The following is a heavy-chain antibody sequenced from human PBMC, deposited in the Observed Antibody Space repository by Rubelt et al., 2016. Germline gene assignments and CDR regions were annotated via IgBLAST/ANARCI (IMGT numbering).Heavy chain of an antibody. D-gene: IGHD6-13*01. CDR3: AGPPYSSSTSWPLVS. CDR2: IYDNGGT. J-gene: IGHJ5*02. Sequence: QVQLQESGPGLVKPSETLSLTCTVSGGSISGSSHYWGWIRQPPGKALEWIGSIYDNGGTYYNPSLQSRVTISVDTSKNQFSLRLRSVTASDTAVDYGAGPPYSSSTSWPLVSWGQGTLVTVSS. V-gene: IGHV4-39*01. CDR1: GGSISGSSHY.